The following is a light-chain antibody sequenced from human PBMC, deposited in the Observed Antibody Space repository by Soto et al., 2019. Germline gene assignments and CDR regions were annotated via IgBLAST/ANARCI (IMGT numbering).Light chain of an antibody. J-gene: IGLJ1*01. Sequence: QSALTQPASVSGSPGQSSTISCTGTSSDVGGYNFVSWYQQHPGKVPKLMIFDVNRRPSGVSDRFSGSKSGNTASLTISGLQAEDEGDYYCCSYTSSSTHVFGSGTKLTVL. CDR1: SSDVGGYNF. CDR3: CSYTSSSTHV. CDR2: DVN. V-gene: IGLV2-14*03.